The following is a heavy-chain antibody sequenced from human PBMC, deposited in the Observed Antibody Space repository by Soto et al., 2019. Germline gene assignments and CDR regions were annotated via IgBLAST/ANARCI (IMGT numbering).Heavy chain of an antibody. Sequence: ASVKVSCKASGYTFINFDISWVRQAAGQGLEWLGWMNPGSGQTGYASKFQGRVAMTRDASTGTSHLELSSLTSDDTAVYYCARMASAGTLNWFNPWGQGTLVTVSS. V-gene: IGHV1-8*02. J-gene: IGHJ5*02. CDR1: GYTFINFD. CDR2: MNPGSGQT. D-gene: IGHD6-13*01. CDR3: ARMASAGTLNWFNP.